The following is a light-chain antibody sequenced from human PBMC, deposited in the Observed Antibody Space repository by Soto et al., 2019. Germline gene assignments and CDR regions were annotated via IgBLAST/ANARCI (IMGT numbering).Light chain of an antibody. CDR1: QSISNW. Sequence: DIPMTQSPSTLSASVGDRVTITCRASQSISNWLAWYQQKPGKAPKLLIYKASSLESGVPSRFSGSGSGTEFTLTISSLQPDDFATYYCQQYGTFGQGTKVEIK. CDR2: KAS. J-gene: IGKJ1*01. V-gene: IGKV1-5*03. CDR3: QQYGT.